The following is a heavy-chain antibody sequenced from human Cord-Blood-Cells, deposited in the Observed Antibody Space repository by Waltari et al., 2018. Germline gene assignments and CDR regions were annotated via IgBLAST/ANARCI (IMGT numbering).Heavy chain of an antibody. V-gene: IGHV4-4*07. CDR1: GGSISSYY. J-gene: IGHJ4*02. CDR3: ARDLRITIFGVVIYFDY. CDR2: IYTSGST. D-gene: IGHD3-3*01. Sequence: QVQLQESGPGLVKPSETLSLTCTVSGGSISSYYWSWIRQPAGKGLEWIGRIYTSGSTNYTPSLKSRVTMSVDTSKNQFSLKLSSVTAADTAVYYCARDLRITIFGVVIYFDYWGQGTLVTVSS.